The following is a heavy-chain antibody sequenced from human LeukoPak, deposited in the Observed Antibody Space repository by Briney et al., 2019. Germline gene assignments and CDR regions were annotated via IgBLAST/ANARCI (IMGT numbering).Heavy chain of an antibody. CDR3: ARWGTSGSHLHCFDP. V-gene: IGHV4-59*01. D-gene: IGHD3-10*01. J-gene: IGHJ5*02. CDR1: GGSISSYY. CDR2: FHYSWST. Sequence: PSETLSLTCTVSGGSISSYYWNWLRQPPGEGLEWIGYFHYSWSTNYNPSLNSRVTISVDTSKNQFSLKLSSWTAAATAVYYLARWGTSGSHLHCFDPWGQGTLVTVSS.